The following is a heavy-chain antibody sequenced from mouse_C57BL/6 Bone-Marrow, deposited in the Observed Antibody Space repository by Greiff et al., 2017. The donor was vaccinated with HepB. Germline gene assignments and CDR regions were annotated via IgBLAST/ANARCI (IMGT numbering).Heavy chain of an antibody. J-gene: IGHJ3*01. CDR3: TKYYGSVRWFAY. V-gene: IGHV1-15*01. CDR2: IDPETGGT. CDR1: GYTFTDYE. Sequence: VQLQQSGAELVRPGASVTLSCKASGYTFTDYEMHWVKQTPVHGLEWIGAIDPETGGTAYNQKFKGKAILTADKSSSTAYMELRSLTSEDSAVYYCTKYYGSVRWFAYWGQGTLVTVSA. D-gene: IGHD1-1*01.